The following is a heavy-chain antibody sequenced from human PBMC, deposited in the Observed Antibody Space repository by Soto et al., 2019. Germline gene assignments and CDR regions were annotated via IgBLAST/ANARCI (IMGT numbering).Heavy chain of an antibody. CDR2: ISCDGSNK. Sequence: QVQLVESGGGVVQPGRSLRLSCAASGFTFSSYGMHWVRQAPGKGLEWVAVISCDGSNKYYADSVKGRFTISRDNSKNTLYLQMNSLRAEDTAVYYCAKDLASTLDYWGQGTLVTVSS. J-gene: IGHJ4*02. CDR3: AKDLASTLDY. D-gene: IGHD2-2*01. CDR1: GFTFSSYG. V-gene: IGHV3-30*18.